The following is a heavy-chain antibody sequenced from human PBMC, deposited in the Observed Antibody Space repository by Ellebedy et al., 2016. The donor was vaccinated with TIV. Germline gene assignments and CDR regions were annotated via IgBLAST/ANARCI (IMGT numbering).Heavy chain of an antibody. D-gene: IGHD6-13*01. Sequence: MPSETLSLTCTVPGGSISSSSYYWGWIRQPPGKGLEWIRYIYYSGSTNYRSSLKSRVTISVETSKNHFSLKLSSVTAADTAVYYCARVVWQQPVSYAFDIWGQGTMVTVSS. J-gene: IGHJ3*02. CDR2: IYYSGST. V-gene: IGHV4-61*03. CDR3: ARVVWQQPVSYAFDI. CDR1: GGSISSSSYY.